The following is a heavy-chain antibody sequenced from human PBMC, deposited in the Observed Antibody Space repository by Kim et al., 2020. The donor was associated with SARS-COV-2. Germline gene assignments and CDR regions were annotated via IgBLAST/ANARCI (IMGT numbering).Heavy chain of an antibody. V-gene: IGHV3-33*01. CDR2: IWYDGSNK. Sequence: GGSLRLSCAASGFTFSSYGMHWVRQAPGKGLEWVAVIWYDGSNKYYADSVKGRFTISRDNSKNTLYLQMNSLRAEDTAVYYCARSDIVVVPAGLENYYGMDVWGQGTTVTVSS. CDR1: GFTFSSYG. CDR3: ARSDIVVVPAGLENYYGMDV. D-gene: IGHD2-2*01. J-gene: IGHJ6*02.